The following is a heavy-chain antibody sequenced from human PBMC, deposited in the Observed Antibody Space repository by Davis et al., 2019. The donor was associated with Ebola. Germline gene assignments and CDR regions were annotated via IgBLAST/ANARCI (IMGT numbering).Heavy chain of an antibody. D-gene: IGHD3-22*01. V-gene: IGHV4-39*01. Sequence: MPSETLSLTCTVSGGSISSSSYYWGWIRQPPGKGLEWIGSIYYSGSTYYNPSLKSRVTISVDTSKNPFSLKLSSVTAADTAVYYCAKHDSSGYYPDSYYYYGMDVWGQGTTVTVSS. J-gene: IGHJ6*02. CDR1: GGSISSSSYY. CDR2: IYYSGST. CDR3: AKHDSSGYYPDSYYYYGMDV.